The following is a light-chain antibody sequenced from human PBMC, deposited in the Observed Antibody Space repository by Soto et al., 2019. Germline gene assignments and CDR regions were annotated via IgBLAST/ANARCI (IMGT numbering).Light chain of an antibody. Sequence: EIVLTQSPATLSLSPGERATLSCRASQSVSSYLAWYQQKPGQAPRLLMYDISNRATGIPARFRGSGFGTDFTLTISSLEPGDFAVYYCQQRGTVGGGTKVDIK. CDR1: QSVSSY. V-gene: IGKV3-11*01. CDR2: DIS. CDR3: QQRGT. J-gene: IGKJ4*01.